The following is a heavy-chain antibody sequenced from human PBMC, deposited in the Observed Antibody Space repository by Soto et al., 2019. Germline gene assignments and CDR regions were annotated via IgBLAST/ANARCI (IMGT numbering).Heavy chain of an antibody. CDR3: ARGVGSGSYYNQYNWFDP. V-gene: IGHV1-3*01. D-gene: IGHD3-10*01. J-gene: IGHJ5*02. CDR2: INAGNGNT. CDR1: GDAFASYG. Sequence: GASVKVSCKASGDAFASYGRHWVRQAPGQRLEWMGWINAGNGNTKYSQKFQGRVTITRDTSASTAYMELSSLRSEDTAVYYCARGVGSGSYYNQYNWFDPWGQGTLVTVSS.